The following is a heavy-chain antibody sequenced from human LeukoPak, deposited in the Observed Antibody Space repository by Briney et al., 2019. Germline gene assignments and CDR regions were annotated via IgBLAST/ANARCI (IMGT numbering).Heavy chain of an antibody. J-gene: IGHJ5*02. CDR1: GFTFTTYA. Sequence: GGSLRLSCAASGFTFTTYAMCWVRQAPGKGLEGVSCIGNSGGDTVYADSVRGRFTVSRDNAKNSLYLQMNSLRAEDTAVYYCARDVTYYGGDWFDPWGQGTLVTVSS. CDR3: ARDVTYYGGDWFDP. D-gene: IGHD4-23*01. V-gene: IGHV3-21*01. CDR2: IGNSGGDT.